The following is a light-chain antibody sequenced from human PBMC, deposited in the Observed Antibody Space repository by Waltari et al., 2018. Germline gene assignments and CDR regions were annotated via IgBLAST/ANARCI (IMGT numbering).Light chain of an antibody. V-gene: IGLV2-14*03. CDR2: DVS. Sequence: QSALTQAASVSGSPGQPITISCTGTSSDVGGYNYFPWYQQHPGKAPKLIIYDVSNRPSGVSNRFSGSKSGNTASLTISGLQAEDEADYYCNSYASSNTRVFGGGTKLTVL. CDR3: NSYASSNTRV. J-gene: IGLJ3*02. CDR1: SSDVGGYNY.